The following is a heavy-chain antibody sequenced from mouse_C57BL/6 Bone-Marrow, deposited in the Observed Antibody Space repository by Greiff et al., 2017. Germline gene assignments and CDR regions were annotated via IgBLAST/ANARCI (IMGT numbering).Heavy chain of an antibody. D-gene: IGHD5-2*01. CDR2: ISGGGGNT. J-gene: IGHJ3*01. V-gene: IGHV5-9*01. CDR3: AIYQWGIRWFAY. Sequence: EVKLVESGGGLVKPGGSLKLSCAASGFTFSSYTMSWVRQTPEKRLEWVATISGGGGNTYYPDSVKGRFTISRDNAKITLYLQMSSLTSEDTALDYCAIYQWGIRWFAYWGQGTLVTVSA. CDR1: GFTFSSYT.